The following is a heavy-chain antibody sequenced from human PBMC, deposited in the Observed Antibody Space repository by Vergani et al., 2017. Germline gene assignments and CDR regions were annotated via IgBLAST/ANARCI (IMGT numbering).Heavy chain of an antibody. CDR2: ISSSSSTI. CDR1: GFTFSSYS. J-gene: IGHJ6*02. D-gene: IGHD5-18*01. CDR3: ARARTAMNWDYYYGMDV. Sequence: EVQLVESGGGLVQPGGSLRLSCAASGFTFSSYSMNWVRQAPGKGLEWVSYISSSSSTIYYADSVKGRFTISRDNAKNSLYLQMNSLRAEDTAVYYCARARTAMNWDYYYGMDVWGQGTTVTVSS. V-gene: IGHV3-48*04.